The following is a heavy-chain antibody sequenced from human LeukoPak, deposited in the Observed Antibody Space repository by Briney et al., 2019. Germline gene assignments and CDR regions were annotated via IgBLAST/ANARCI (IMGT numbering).Heavy chain of an antibody. V-gene: IGHV3-33*01. Sequence: GRSPRLSCVASGFRLSSNGMHWVRQAPGKGLELVAVLWSDASNTYYADSVKGRFTISRDLSKNTLYLQMTSLRVEDTAVYYCAREDWGTTGHSFGYWGQGTLVTVSS. CDR3: AREDWGTTGHSFGY. CDR2: LWSDASNT. D-gene: IGHD7-27*01. J-gene: IGHJ4*02. CDR1: GFRLSSNG.